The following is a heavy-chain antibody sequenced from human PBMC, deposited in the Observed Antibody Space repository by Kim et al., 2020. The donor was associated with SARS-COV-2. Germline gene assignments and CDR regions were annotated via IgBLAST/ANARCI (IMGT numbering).Heavy chain of an antibody. D-gene: IGHD6-19*01. J-gene: IGHJ5*02. CDR3: ARGAVAYNWFDP. V-gene: IGHV1-69*04. Sequence: NDATKFQGRVTITADKATSTAYMELSSLRSEDTAVYYWARGAVAYNWFDPWGQGTLVTVSS.